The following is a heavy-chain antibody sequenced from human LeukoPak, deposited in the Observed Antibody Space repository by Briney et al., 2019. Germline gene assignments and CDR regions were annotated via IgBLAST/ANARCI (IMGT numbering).Heavy chain of an antibody. J-gene: IGHJ3*02. CDR2: INHSGST. CDR3: ARAPTSRYSARDAFDI. CDR1: GGSFSGYY. Sequence: SETLSLTCAVYGGSFSGYYWSWIRQPPGKGLEWIGEINHSGSTNYNPSLKSRVTISVDTSKNQFSLKLSSVTAADTAVYYCARAPTSRYSARDAFDIWGQGTMVTVSS. V-gene: IGHV4-34*01. D-gene: IGHD1-14*01.